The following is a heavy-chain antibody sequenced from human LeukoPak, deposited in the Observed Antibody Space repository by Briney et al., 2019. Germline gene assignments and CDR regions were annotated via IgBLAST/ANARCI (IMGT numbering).Heavy chain of an antibody. D-gene: IGHD6-13*01. CDR1: GGSISSYY. CDR3: ARDQDIAAAGFDY. Sequence: PSETLSLTCTVSGGSISSYYWSWIRQPPGKGLEWIGYIYYSGSTNYNPSLKSRVTISVDTSKNQFSLKLSSVTAADTAMYYCARDQDIAAAGFDYWGQGTLVTVSS. V-gene: IGHV4-59*01. J-gene: IGHJ4*02. CDR2: IYYSGST.